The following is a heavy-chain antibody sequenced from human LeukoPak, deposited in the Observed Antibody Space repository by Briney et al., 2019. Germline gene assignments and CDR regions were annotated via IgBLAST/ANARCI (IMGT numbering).Heavy chain of an antibody. CDR3: ARDDLYYNDSSGHSDAFDL. CDR1: RGSFSGYY. J-gene: IGHJ3*01. CDR2: INHSGGT. V-gene: IGHV4-34*01. D-gene: IGHD3-22*01. Sequence: PSETLSLTCAVFRGSFSGYYWNWIGQSPGKGLEWIGEINHSGGTHYSPSLKSRVTISLDTSKNQFSLRLSSVTAADTAVYYCARDDLYYNDSSGHSDAFDLWGQGTMVTISS.